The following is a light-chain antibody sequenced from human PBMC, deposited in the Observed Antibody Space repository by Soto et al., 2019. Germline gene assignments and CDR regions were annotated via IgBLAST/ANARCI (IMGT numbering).Light chain of an antibody. J-gene: IGLJ2*01. CDR2: EVS. Sequence: QSALTQPASVSGSPGQPITISGTGTSNNVGGYNHVSWYQQHAGKAPKLMIYEVSNRPSGVSNRFSGSKSGNTASLTISGLQAEDEADYYCSSYTSRTTLVFGGGTKLTVL. CDR3: SSYTSRTTLV. V-gene: IGLV2-14*01. CDR1: SNNVGGYNH.